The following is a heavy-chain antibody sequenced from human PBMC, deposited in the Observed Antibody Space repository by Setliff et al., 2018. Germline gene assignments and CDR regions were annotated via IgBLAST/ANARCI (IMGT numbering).Heavy chain of an antibody. J-gene: IGHJ4*02. CDR3: ARDHNYAYDY. D-gene: IGHD1-1*01. Sequence: GGSLRLSCAASGFTVSSNYMSWVRQAPGKGLEWVSVIYSGGSTYYADSVKGRFTISRDNSKNTPYLQMNSLRAEDTAVYYCARDHNYAYDYWGQGTLVTVSS. CDR2: IYSGGST. V-gene: IGHV3-66*01. CDR1: GFTVSSNY.